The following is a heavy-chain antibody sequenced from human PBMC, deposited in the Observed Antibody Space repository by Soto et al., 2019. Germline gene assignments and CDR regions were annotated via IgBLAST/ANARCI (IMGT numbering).Heavy chain of an antibody. CDR2: ISSTGSTI. CDR3: ARASEGGYAHVDY. J-gene: IGHJ4*02. Sequence: QVQLVESGGGLVKPGGSLRLSCAASGFTFSDYYMNWIRQAPGKGLEWVSYISSTGSTIYYADSVKGRFTVSRDNTKNYKNSLYLQMNSLRAEDTAVYYCARASEGGYAHVDYWGQGTLVTVSS. CDR1: GFTFSDYY. V-gene: IGHV3-11*01. D-gene: IGHD3-22*01.